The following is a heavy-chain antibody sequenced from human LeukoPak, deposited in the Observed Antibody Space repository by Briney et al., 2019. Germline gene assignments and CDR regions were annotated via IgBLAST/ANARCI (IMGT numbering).Heavy chain of an antibody. V-gene: IGHV3-30*03. CDR2: ISYDGSNK. J-gene: IGHJ1*01. CDR3: ARDATGEVVTGPDEYFQH. CDR1: GFTFSSYG. Sequence: GGSLRLSCAASGFTFSSYGMHWVRQAPGKGLEWVAVISYDGSNKYYADSVKGRFTISRDNSKNTLYLQMNSLRAEDTAVYYCARDATGEVVTGPDEYFQHWGQGTLVTVSS. D-gene: IGHD2-21*02.